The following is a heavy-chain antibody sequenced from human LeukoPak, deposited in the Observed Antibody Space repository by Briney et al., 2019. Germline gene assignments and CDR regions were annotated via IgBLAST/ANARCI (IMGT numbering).Heavy chain of an antibody. CDR1: GFTFSSYA. CDR2: ITDSGGST. Sequence: GGSLRLSCAASGFTFSSYAMSWVRQAPGKGLEWVSAITDSGGSTYYADSVKGRFTISRDNSKNTLYLQMNSLRAEDTAVYYCARDLFGFNYWGQGTLVTVSS. J-gene: IGHJ4*02. CDR3: ARDLFGFNY. D-gene: IGHD3-10*01. V-gene: IGHV3-23*01.